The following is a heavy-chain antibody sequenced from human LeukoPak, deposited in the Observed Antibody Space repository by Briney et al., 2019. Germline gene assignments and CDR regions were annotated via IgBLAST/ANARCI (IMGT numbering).Heavy chain of an antibody. D-gene: IGHD3-10*01. Sequence: KSGGSLRLSCAASGFTFSSYRMNWVRQAPGKGLEWVSYIYSSSSYIYYADSVKGRFTISRDNAKNSLYLQMNSLRAEDTAVYYCARDYGSGTIDYWGQGTLVTVSS. CDR3: ARDYGSGTIDY. J-gene: IGHJ4*02. CDR2: IYSSSSYI. V-gene: IGHV3-21*01. CDR1: GFTFSSYR.